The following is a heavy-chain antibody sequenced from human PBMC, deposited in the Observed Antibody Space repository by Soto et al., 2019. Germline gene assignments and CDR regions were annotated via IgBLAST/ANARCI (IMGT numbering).Heavy chain of an antibody. Sequence: TLSLTCAISGDSVSSNSAAWNWIRQSPSRGLDWLGRTYYRSKWYNDYAVSVKSRITINPDTSKNQFSLQLNSVTPEDTDVYYCARYRRLELPGGMDVWGQGTTVTVSS. D-gene: IGHD1-7*01. CDR2: TYYRSKWYN. CDR1: GDSVSSNSAA. V-gene: IGHV6-1*01. J-gene: IGHJ6*02. CDR3: ARYRRLELPGGMDV.